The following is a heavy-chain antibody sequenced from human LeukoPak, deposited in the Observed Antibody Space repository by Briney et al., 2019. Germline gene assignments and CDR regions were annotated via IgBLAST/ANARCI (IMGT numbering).Heavy chain of an antibody. CDR3: AKDRLGGPYFFHY. J-gene: IGHJ4*02. CDR1: GFTFSSYA. D-gene: IGHD3-16*01. Sequence: GGSLRLSCAASGFTFSSYAMSWVRQAPGKGLEWVSAISGSGGSTYYADSVKGRFTISRDNSKNTLYLQINSLRAEDTAVYFCAKDRLGGPYFFHYWGQGTLVTVSS. V-gene: IGHV3-23*01. CDR2: ISGSGGST.